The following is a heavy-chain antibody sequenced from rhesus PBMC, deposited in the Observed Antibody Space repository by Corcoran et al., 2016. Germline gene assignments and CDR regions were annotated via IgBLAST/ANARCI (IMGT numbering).Heavy chain of an antibody. CDR3: ARDAISLDV. Sequence: QVQLQESGPGLVKPSDTLALPCAVTGVSLYGNYWTWIRPAPERGLEWIGYISGNSESTSYNPSLGGRITISKDTSQNQFSLMLTSVTAEDTAVYYCARDAISLDVWGRGVLVTVSS. J-gene: IGHJ5-2*02. V-gene: IGHV4-147*01. CDR2: ISGNSEST. CDR1: GVSLYGNY.